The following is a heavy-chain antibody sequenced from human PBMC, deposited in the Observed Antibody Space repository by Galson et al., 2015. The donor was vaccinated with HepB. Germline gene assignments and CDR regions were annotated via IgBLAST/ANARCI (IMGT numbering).Heavy chain of an antibody. J-gene: IGHJ4*02. CDR3: ARLGDYYDSSGESDY. CDR2: IYPGDSDT. D-gene: IGHD3-22*01. V-gene: IGHV5-51*01. Sequence: QSGAEVKKPGESLKISCTGSGYSFTSYWIGWVRQMPGKGLEWMGIIYPGDSDTRYSPSFQGQVTISADKSISTAYLQWSSLKASDTAMYYCARLGDYYDSSGESDYWGQGTLVTVSS. CDR1: GYSFTSYW.